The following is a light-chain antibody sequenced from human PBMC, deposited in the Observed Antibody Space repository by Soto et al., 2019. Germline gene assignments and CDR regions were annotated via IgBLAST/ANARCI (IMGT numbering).Light chain of an antibody. CDR3: MQGT. Sequence: DIVMTQSPLSLPVTPGEPASISCRSSQSLLHSNGYNYLDWYLQKPGQSPQLLIYLGSNRASGVPDRFSGSGSGTDFTLKISRVEDEDVGVSYCMQGTFGQGTKVEIK. V-gene: IGKV2-28*01. J-gene: IGKJ1*01. CDR1: QSLLHSNGYNY. CDR2: LGS.